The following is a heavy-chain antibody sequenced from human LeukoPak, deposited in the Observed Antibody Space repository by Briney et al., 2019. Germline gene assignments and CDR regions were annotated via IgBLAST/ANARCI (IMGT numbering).Heavy chain of an antibody. Sequence: GGSLRHSCAASGFTFSSYDMHSVRQATGKGLEWVSSIGTAGDTYYPGSVKGRFTTSRENAKNSLYLQMNSLRGGDTAVYYCARGGPRIAVCGRGYYCDYWGQGTLVTVSS. V-gene: IGHV3-13*01. CDR1: GFTFSSYD. J-gene: IGHJ4*02. CDR3: ARGGPRIAVCGRGYYCDY. CDR2: IGTAGDT. D-gene: IGHD6-19*01.